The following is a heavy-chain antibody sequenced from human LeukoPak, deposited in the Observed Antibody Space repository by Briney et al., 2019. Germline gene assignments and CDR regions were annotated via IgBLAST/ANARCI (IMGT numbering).Heavy chain of an antibody. Sequence: GGSLRLSCAASAFTFSSYAMHWVRQAPGKGLEWVAVISYDGSNKYYADSVKGRFTISRDNSKNTLYLQMNSLRAEDTAVYYCARAPWDHAARFDYWGQGTLVTVSS. CDR2: ISYDGSNK. CDR1: AFTFSSYA. CDR3: ARAPWDHAARFDY. J-gene: IGHJ4*02. D-gene: IGHD1-26*01. V-gene: IGHV3-30*04.